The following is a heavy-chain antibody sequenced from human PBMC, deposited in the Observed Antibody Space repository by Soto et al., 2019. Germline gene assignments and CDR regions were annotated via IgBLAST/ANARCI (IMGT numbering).Heavy chain of an antibody. D-gene: IGHD5-12*01. Sequence: GGSLRLSCAASGFTVSSNYMNWVRQAPGRGLEWVSIIYSGGRAYYADSVKGRFTISRDNSKNTLYLQMNRLRAEDTAVYYCARGIDIVVRGGSNGMDVWGQGTTVTVSS. J-gene: IGHJ6*02. CDR3: ARGIDIVVRGGSNGMDV. V-gene: IGHV3-53*01. CDR2: IYSGGRA. CDR1: GFTVSSNY.